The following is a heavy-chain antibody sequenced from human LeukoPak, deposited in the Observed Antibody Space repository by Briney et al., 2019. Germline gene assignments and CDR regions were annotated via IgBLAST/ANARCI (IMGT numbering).Heavy chain of an antibody. CDR1: GFTFGSW. V-gene: IGHV3-7*01. J-gene: IGHJ4*02. D-gene: IGHD4-17*01. CDR2: IKQDGSQR. CDR3: ARDRTVTTFDS. Sequence: PGGSLRLSCAASGFTFGSWMSWVRQAPGKGLERVANIKQDGSQRYYVDSVKGRFTISRDNAKNSLYLQMISLRVEDTALYYCARDRTVTTFDSWGQGTLVTVSS.